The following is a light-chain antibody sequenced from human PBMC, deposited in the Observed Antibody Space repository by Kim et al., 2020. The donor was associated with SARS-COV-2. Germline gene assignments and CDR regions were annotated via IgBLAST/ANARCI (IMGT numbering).Light chain of an antibody. CDR2: RNT. CDR3: SAWDSRLNAWV. Sequence: RQTATLTCPGNAGNVGRQGAVWLQRHQGHPPKLLSYRNTSRPSGISERVSASGSGNTAFLTIRGLQPGDEADYYCSAWDSRLNAWVFGGGPQLTVL. CDR1: AGNVGRQG. V-gene: IGLV10-54*01. J-gene: IGLJ2*01.